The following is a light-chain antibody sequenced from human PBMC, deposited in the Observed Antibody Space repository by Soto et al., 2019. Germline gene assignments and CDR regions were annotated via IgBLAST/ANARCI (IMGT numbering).Light chain of an antibody. CDR2: AAS. CDR3: QQYGSSTGT. CDR1: QSVSSSF. J-gene: IGKJ1*01. V-gene: IGKV3-20*01. Sequence: EIVLTQSPGTLSLSPGERATLSCRASQSVSSSFFAWYQQRPGQAPRLLIYAASSRATGIPDRFSGSGSGTDFPLTISRLEPEDFAVYYCQQYGSSTGTFGQGTKVEIK.